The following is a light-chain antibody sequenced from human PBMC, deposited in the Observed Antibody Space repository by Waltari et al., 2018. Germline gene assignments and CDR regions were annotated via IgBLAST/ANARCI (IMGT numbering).Light chain of an antibody. CDR3: QQSYSTPLFT. V-gene: IGKV1-39*01. CDR2: AAS. CDR1: QSISSY. J-gene: IGKJ3*01. Sequence: DIQMTQSPSSLSASVGDRVTITCRASQSISSYLNWYQQKPGKAPKLLINAASSWQSGVPSRFSGSVSETDFTLTISSLQPEDFATYYCQQSYSTPLFTFGPGTKVDIK.